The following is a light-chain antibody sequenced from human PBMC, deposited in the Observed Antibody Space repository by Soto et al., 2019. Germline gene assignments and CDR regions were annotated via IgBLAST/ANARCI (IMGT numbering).Light chain of an antibody. V-gene: IGKV1-39*01. J-gene: IGKJ3*01. CDR3: QQSFSSPFT. Sequence: DMQMTQSPSSLSASVGDSVTISCRASQSINTYLNWYLQKPGKAPTLLIYAASSLHSGVPSRFSGSGSGTDFTLTISSLQPEDFATYYCQQSFSSPFTFGPGTNVDIK. CDR1: QSINTY. CDR2: AAS.